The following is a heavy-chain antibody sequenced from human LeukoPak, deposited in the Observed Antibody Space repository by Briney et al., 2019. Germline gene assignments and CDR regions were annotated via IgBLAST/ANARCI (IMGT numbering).Heavy chain of an antibody. CDR2: ISYDGSNK. CDR3: ARDLNDFWSGYYDPYYMDV. CDR1: GFTFSSYA. D-gene: IGHD3-3*01. Sequence: GGSLRLSCAASGFTFSSYAMHWVRQAPGKGLEWVAVISYDGSNKYYADSVKGRFTISRDNAKNSLYLQMNSLRAEDTAVYYCARDLNDFWSGYYDPYYMDVWGKGTTVTVSS. J-gene: IGHJ6*03. V-gene: IGHV3-30-3*01.